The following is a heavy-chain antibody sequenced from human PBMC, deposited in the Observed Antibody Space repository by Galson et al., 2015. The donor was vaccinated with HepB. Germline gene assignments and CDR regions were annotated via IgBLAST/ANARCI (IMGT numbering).Heavy chain of an antibody. J-gene: IGHJ6*03. Sequence: SLRLSCAPSGFNFSTYGMHWVRQAPGKGLEWVSVISCDGSNKSYADFVKGRFSISRDNSKNTLYLQMNSLRVEDTAVYYCAKWHCRSSSYYMDAWGQGTTVTVSS. V-gene: IGHV3-30*18. CDR3: AKWHCRSSSYYMDA. D-gene: IGHD2-2*01. CDR1: GFNFSTYG. CDR2: ISCDGSNK.